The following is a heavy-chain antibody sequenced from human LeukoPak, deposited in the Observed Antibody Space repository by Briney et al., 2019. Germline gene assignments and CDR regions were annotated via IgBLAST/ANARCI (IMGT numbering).Heavy chain of an antibody. J-gene: IGHJ6*03. CDR2: IIPIFGTA. Sequence: ASVKVSCKASGGTFSSYAISWVRQGPGQGLEWMGGIIPIFGTANYAQKFQGRVTITADESTSTAYMELSSLRSEDTAVYYCARDRVGGYVGFYYYYYMDVWGKGTTVTVSS. D-gene: IGHD5-12*01. V-gene: IGHV1-69*01. CDR1: GGTFSSYA. CDR3: ARDRVGGYVGFYYYYYMDV.